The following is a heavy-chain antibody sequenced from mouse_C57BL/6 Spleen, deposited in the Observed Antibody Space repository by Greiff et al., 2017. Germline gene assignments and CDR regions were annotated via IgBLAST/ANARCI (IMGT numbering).Heavy chain of an antibody. CDR2: INPNNGGT. CDR3: ARSEKTTVDYYAMDY. J-gene: IGHJ4*01. CDR1: GYTFTDYY. V-gene: IGHV1-26*01. D-gene: IGHD1-1*01. Sequence: EVQLQQSGPELVKPGASVKISCKASGYTFTDYYMNWVKQSHGKSLEWIGDINPNNGGTSYNQKFKGKATLTVDKSSSTAYMELRSLTSEDSAVYYCARSEKTTVDYYAMDYWGQGTSVTVSS.